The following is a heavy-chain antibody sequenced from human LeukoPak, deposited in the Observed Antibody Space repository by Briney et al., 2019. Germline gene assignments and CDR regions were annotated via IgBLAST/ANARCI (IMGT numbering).Heavy chain of an antibody. CDR2: ISGSGGST. J-gene: IGHJ4*02. Sequence: SGGSLRLSCAASGFTFSSYAMSWVRQAPGKGLEWVSAISGSGGSTYYADSVKGRFTISRDNSKNTLYLQMNSLRAEDTAVYYCAKGHQSQMIVVVITTFPFDYWGQGTLVTVSS. CDR3: AKGHQSQMIVVVITTFPFDY. D-gene: IGHD3-22*01. CDR1: GFTFSSYA. V-gene: IGHV3-23*01.